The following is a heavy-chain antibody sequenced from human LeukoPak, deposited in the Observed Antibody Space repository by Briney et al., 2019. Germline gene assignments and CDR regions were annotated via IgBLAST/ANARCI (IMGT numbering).Heavy chain of an antibody. V-gene: IGHV4-4*07. CDR1: GGSISSYY. D-gene: IGHD3-9*01. CDR3: ARDREDHGILTGYYHFDY. CDR2: IYTSGST. Sequence: PSETLSLTCTVSGGSISSYYWSWIRQPAGKGLEWIGRIYTSGSTNYNPSLKSRVTMSVDTSKNQFSLKLSSVTAADTAVYYCARDREDHGILTGYYHFDYWGQGTLVTVSS. J-gene: IGHJ4*02.